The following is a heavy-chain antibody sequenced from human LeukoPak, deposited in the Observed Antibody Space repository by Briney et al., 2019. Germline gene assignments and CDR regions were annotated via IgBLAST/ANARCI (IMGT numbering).Heavy chain of an antibody. D-gene: IGHD3-3*01. CDR3: AKGAIFGVDDAFDI. Sequence: SVKVSCKASGGTFSSYAISWVRQAPGQGLEWMGGIIPIFGTANYAQKFQGRVTITADESTSTAYMELSSLRSEDTAVYYCAKGAIFGVDDAFDIWGQGTMVTVSS. CDR1: GGTFSSYA. V-gene: IGHV1-69*01. J-gene: IGHJ3*02. CDR2: IIPIFGTA.